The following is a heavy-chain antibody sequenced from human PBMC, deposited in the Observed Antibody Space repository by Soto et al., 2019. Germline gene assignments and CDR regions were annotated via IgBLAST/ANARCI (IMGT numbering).Heavy chain of an antibody. V-gene: IGHV1-2*04. CDR3: ARAQRGYSGYARNSLYY. D-gene: IGHD5-12*01. CDR1: GYTFTGYY. Sequence: ASVKVSCKASGYTFTGYYMHWVRQAPGQGLEWMGWINPNSGGTNYAQKFQGWVTMTRDTSISTAYMELSRLRSDDTAVYYCARAQRGYSGYARNSLYYWGQGTLVTVSS. CDR2: INPNSGGT. J-gene: IGHJ4*02.